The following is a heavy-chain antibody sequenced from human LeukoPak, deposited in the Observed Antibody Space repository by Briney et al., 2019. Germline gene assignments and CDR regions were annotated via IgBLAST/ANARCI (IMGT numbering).Heavy chain of an antibody. V-gene: IGHV3-30*04. J-gene: IGHJ6*02. CDR1: GFTFSSYA. Sequence: RGSLRLSCAASGFTFSSYAMHWVRQAPGKGLEWVAVISYDGSNKYYADSVKGRFTISRDNSKNTLYLQMNSLRAEDTAVYYCARGYSYGPYYYYGMDVWGQGTTVTVSS. D-gene: IGHD5-18*01. CDR3: ARGYSYGPYYYYGMDV. CDR2: ISYDGSNK.